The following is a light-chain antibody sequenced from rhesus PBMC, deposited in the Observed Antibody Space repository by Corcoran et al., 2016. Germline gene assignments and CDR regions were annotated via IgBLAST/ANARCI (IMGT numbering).Light chain of an antibody. J-gene: IGKJ4*01. V-gene: IGKV3-42*03. CDR1: QSVSSN. CDR3: QQFNNWPLT. Sequence: IVMTQSPATLSLSPGERATLSCRASQSVSSNLAWYQQKPGQAPSLLIYGTSKRATGIPERFSGSGSRTDFTLTISSLEPEDFAVYYCQQFNNWPLTFGGGTKVEIK. CDR2: GTS.